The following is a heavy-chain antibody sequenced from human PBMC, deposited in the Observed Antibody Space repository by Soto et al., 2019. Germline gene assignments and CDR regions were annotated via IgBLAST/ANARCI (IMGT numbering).Heavy chain of an antibody. V-gene: IGHV1-69*13. CDR3: ARDRKLGWGSHDAFDI. D-gene: IGHD7-27*01. Sequence: SVKVSCKASGGTFSSYAISWVRQAPGQGLEWMGGIIPIFGTANYAQRFQGRVTITADESTSTAYMELSSLRSEDTAVYYCARDRKLGWGSHDAFDIWGQGTMVTVSS. CDR2: IIPIFGTA. CDR1: GGTFSSYA. J-gene: IGHJ3*02.